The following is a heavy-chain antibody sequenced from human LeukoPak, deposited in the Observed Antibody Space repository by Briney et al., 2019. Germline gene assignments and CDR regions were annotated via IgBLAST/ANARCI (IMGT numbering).Heavy chain of an antibody. D-gene: IGHD2-8*01. V-gene: IGHV3-23*01. CDR1: GFTFNNYA. CDR3: AKDVEPTNGYYRVALDY. CDR2: ISDSGGGT. J-gene: IGHJ4*02. Sequence: GGSLRLSCAASGFTFNNYAMNWVRQAPGKGLEWVSGISDSGGGTFYADSVKGRFTISRDNSKNTLYLQMNSLRAEDTAVYYCAKDVEPTNGYYRVALDYWGQGTLVTVSS.